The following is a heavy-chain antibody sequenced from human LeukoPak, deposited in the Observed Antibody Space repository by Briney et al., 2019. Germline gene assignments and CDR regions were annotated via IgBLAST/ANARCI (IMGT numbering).Heavy chain of an antibody. D-gene: IGHD2-15*01. CDR1: GFTFSSYW. CDR3: TRRVSATRWFDP. CDR2: INSDGSST. J-gene: IGHJ5*02. Sequence: GGSLRLSCAASGFTFSSYWMHWVRQAPGKGLVWVSRINSDGSSTSYADSVKGRFTISRDNAKNTLYLQMNSLRVEDTAVYYCTRRVSATRWFDPWGQGTLVTVSS. V-gene: IGHV3-74*01.